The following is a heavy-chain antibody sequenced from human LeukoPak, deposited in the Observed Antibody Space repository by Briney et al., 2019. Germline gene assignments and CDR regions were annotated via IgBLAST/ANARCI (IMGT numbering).Heavy chain of an antibody. CDR1: GGSFSGYY. CDR2: IYYSGST. V-gene: IGHV4-59*01. D-gene: IGHD6-19*01. Sequence: KTPETLSLTCAVYGGSFSGYYWSWIRQPPGKGLEWIGYIYYSGSTNYNPSLKSRVTISVDTSKNQFSLKLSSVTAADTAVYYCARYGYSSGRYWDYWGQGTLVTVSS. CDR3: ARYGYSSGRYWDY. J-gene: IGHJ4*02.